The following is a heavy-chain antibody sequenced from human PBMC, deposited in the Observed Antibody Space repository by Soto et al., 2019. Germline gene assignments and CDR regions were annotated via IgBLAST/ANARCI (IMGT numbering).Heavy chain of an antibody. D-gene: IGHD2-15*01. CDR3: ARDQCSGGSCYWI. CDR2: IYYSGST. CDR1: GGSISSYY. Sequence: SETLSLTCTVSGGSISSYYWSWIRQPPGKGLEWIGYIYYSGSTNYNPSLKSRVTISVDTSKNQFSLKLSSVTAADTAVYYCARDQCSGGSCYWIWGQGTLVTVSS. V-gene: IGHV4-59*01. J-gene: IGHJ4*02.